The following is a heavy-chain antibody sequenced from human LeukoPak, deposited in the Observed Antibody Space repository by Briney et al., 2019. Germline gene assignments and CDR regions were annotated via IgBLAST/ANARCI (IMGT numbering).Heavy chain of an antibody. Sequence: GGSLRLSCAASGFTFSSYVMSWVRQAPGKGLEWVSATSGSGVSTFYADSVKGRFTISRDNFKNTLYLQMNSLRAEDTAVYYCAKVPRGSYWDTDYWGQGTLVTVSS. CDR1: GFTFSSYV. CDR3: AKVPRGSYWDTDY. V-gene: IGHV3-23*01. CDR2: TSGSGVST. J-gene: IGHJ4*02. D-gene: IGHD1-26*01.